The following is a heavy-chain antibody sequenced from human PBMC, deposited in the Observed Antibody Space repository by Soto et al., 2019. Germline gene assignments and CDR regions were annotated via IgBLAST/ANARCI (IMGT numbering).Heavy chain of an antibody. D-gene: IGHD3-22*01. CDR2: ISCRGGST. V-gene: IGHV3-23*01. CDR1: VFSFRRCA. Sequence: GGSRRLCITGFVFSFRRCARSRVRHAQGKGLEGVSAISCRGGSTYYADCVKGRFTISRENSKNTLYLQMYSLRPEDTAIYYCVKRRGTMILAYWRQGTLVTVSS. CDR3: VKRRGTMILAY. J-gene: IGHJ4*02.